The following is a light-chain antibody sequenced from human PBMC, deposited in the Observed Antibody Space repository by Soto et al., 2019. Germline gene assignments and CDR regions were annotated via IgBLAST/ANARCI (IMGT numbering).Light chain of an antibody. V-gene: IGKV1-12*02. CDR3: QQANSFPFT. J-gene: IGKJ4*01. Sequence: GVPSRFAGSGSGTDFTLTIISLQPEDYATYFCQQANSFPFTFGGGTKVDIK.